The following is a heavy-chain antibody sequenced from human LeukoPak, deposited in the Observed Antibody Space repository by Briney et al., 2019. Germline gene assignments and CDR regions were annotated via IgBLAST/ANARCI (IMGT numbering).Heavy chain of an antibody. CDR3: ARDPQTIVVVPAAPPYYYYGMDV. D-gene: IGHD2-2*01. CDR1: GGTFSSYA. J-gene: IGHJ6*02. V-gene: IGHV1-69*04. CDR2: IIPILGIA. Sequence: GASVKVSCKASGGTFSSYATSWVRQPPGQGLEWMGRIIPILGIANYAQKFQGRVTITADKSTSTAYMELSSLRSEDTAVYYCARDPQTIVVVPAAPPYYYYGMDVWGQGTTVTVSS.